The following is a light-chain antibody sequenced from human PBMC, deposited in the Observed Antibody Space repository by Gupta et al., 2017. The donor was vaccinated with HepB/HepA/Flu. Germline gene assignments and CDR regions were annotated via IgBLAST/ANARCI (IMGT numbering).Light chain of an antibody. Sequence: QSALTQPASVSGSPGPSITISCTGTSSDVGAYDYVSWYQQHPGKAPKLMIYDVSNRPSGVSNRFSGSKSGNTASLTISGLQAEDEADYYCSSYTSNSTRVFGGGIKFTVL. J-gene: IGLJ3*02. V-gene: IGLV2-14*03. CDR1: SSDVGAYDY. CDR2: DVS. CDR3: SSYTSNSTRV.